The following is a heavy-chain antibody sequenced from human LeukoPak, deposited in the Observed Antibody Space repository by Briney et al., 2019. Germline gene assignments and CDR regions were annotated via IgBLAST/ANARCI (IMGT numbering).Heavy chain of an antibody. V-gene: IGHV3-74*01. CDR3: AKDFGMGYSSPTFFDY. Sequence: GGSPRLSCAASGFTFNSYWMHWVRDAPGKGLVCVSRINRDGSSTSYADSVKGRLTISRDNAKNTLYLQMNSLRAEDTAVYYCAKDFGMGYSSPTFFDYWGQGTLVTVSS. CDR1: GFTFNSYW. J-gene: IGHJ4*02. D-gene: IGHD6-13*01. CDR2: INRDGSST.